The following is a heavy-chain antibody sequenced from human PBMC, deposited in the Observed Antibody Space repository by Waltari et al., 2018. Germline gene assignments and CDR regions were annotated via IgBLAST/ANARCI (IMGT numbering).Heavy chain of an antibody. J-gene: IGHJ6*02. Sequence: QVQLVESGGGVVQPGRSLRLSCAASGFTFSSYGMHWVRQAPGKGLEWVAVISYDGSNKYYADSVKGRFTISRDNSKNTLYLQMNSLRAEDTAVYYWARDMVATDYYYYYGMDVWGQGTTVTVSS. CDR3: ARDMVATDYYYYYGMDV. CDR2: ISYDGSNK. V-gene: IGHV3-30*03. D-gene: IGHD5-12*01. CDR1: GFTFSSYG.